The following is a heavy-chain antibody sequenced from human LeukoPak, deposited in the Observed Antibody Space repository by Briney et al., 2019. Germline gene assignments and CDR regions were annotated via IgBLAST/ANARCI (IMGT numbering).Heavy chain of an antibody. V-gene: IGHV4-59*01. CDR3: ATMVQGIYTYFGS. J-gene: IGHJ4*02. CDR2: IYYSGST. Sequence: SETLSLTCTVFGGXISSYYWSWIRQPPGKGLEWIGHIYYSGSTNYNPSLKSRVTMSVDTSKNQLSLKLSSVTAADTAVYYCATMVQGIYTYFGSWGQGNLVAVSS. D-gene: IGHD3-10*01. CDR1: GGXISSYY.